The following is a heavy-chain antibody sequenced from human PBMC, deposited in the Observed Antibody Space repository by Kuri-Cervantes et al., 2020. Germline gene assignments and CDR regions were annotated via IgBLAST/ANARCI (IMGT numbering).Heavy chain of an antibody. V-gene: IGHV1-18*01. D-gene: IGHD1-26*01. CDR3: ARVGIVGARYYHGMDV. CDR2: ISAYNGNT. CDR1: GYTFTSYG. Sequence: ASVKVSCKASGYTFTSYGISWVRQAPGQGLEWMGWISAYNGNTNYAQKLQGRVTMTTDTSTSTAYMELRSLRSDDTAVYYCARVGIVGARYYHGMDVWGQGTTVTVSS. J-gene: IGHJ6*02.